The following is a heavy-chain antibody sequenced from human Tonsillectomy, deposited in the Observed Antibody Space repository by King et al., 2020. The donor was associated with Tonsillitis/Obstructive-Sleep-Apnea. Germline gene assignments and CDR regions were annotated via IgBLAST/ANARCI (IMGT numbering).Heavy chain of an antibody. Sequence: QLQESGPGLVKPSETLSLTCTVSGGSINSHYWSWLRQPPGKGLEWLGHIYNNGNINFNPSLGSRVTISQDTSSNQVSLRLTSVTAEDTAVYYCAKHLGYSESGSQYFEACDVWGEGTLVTVSA. D-gene: IGHD3-10*01. CDR1: GGSINSHY. V-gene: IGHV4-59*08. CDR3: AKHLGYSESGSQYFEACDV. CDR2: IYNNGNI. J-gene: IGHJ3*01.